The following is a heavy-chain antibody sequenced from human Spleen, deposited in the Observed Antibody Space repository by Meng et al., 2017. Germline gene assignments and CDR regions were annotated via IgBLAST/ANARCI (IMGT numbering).Heavy chain of an antibody. V-gene: IGHV3-53*02. Sequence: VQLVGTGGDLIQPGKSLRISCAASGFTVSGNYMTWVRQAPGKGLEWVLLIDGDGSTLYADSVKGRFTISRDNSKNTVYLQMNSLRVEDTAVYHCAGRVMGAAAYDFWGQGTLVTVSS. J-gene: IGHJ4*02. D-gene: IGHD6-13*01. CDR2: IDGDGST. CDR1: GFTVSGNY. CDR3: AGRVMGAAAYDF.